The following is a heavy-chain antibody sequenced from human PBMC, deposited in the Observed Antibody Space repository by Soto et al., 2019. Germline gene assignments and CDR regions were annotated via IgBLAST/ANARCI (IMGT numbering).Heavy chain of an antibody. CDR1: GFTFSSYG. V-gene: IGHV3-33*01. CDR3: AREGYSYGRTYAFDI. J-gene: IGHJ3*02. Sequence: GGSLRLSCAASGFTFSSYGMHWVRQAPGKGLEWVAVIWYDGSNKYYADSVKGRFTISRDNSKNTLYLQMNSLRAEDTAVYYCAREGYSYGRTYAFDIWGQGTMVTVSS. D-gene: IGHD5-18*01. CDR2: IWYDGSNK.